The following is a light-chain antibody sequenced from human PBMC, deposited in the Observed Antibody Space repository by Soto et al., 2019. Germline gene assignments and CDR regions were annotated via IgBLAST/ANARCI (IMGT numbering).Light chain of an antibody. Sequence: NFMLTQPHSVSESPGKRVTISCTRSSGSIAINYVQWYQQRPGSAPTTVVYEDNQRHSGDRHRFGPSIDTSSNSASLTFSGLETLHEAGYYGQSYDSSNVVFGGGTKVTVL. CDR1: SGSIAINY. J-gene: IGLJ2*01. CDR2: EDN. CDR3: QSYDSSNVV. V-gene: IGLV6-57*04.